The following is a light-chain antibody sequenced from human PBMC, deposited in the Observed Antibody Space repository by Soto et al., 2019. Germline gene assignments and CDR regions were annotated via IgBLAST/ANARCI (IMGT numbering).Light chain of an antibody. V-gene: IGKV3-11*01. CDR3: QQYNNWPPWT. Sequence: EIVFTQSPATLSLSPGERATLSCRASQSVGSYLAWYQQTPGQAPRLLIYDASSRATGIPARFSGSGPGTNFTLTISSLEPEDFAVYYCQQYNNWPPWTFGQGTKVDIK. J-gene: IGKJ1*01. CDR1: QSVGSY. CDR2: DAS.